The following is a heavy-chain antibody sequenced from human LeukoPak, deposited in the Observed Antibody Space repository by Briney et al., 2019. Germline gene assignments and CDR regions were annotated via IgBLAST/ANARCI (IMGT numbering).Heavy chain of an antibody. V-gene: IGHV1-69*13. Sequence: SVKVSCKASGYTFTSYGISWVRQAPGQGLEWMGGIIPIFGTANYAQKFQGRVTITADESTSTAYMELSSLRSEDTAVYYCARMYCSSTSCYYYYGMDVWGQGTTVTVSS. CDR3: ARMYCSSTSCYYYYGMDV. CDR2: IIPIFGTA. D-gene: IGHD2-2*01. CDR1: GYTFTSYG. J-gene: IGHJ6*02.